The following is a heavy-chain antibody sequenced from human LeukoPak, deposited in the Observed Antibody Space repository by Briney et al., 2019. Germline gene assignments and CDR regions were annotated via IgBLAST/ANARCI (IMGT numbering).Heavy chain of an antibody. Sequence: GRSLRLSCAASGFTFSSYGMHWVRQAPGKGLEWVAVISYDGSNKYYADSVKGRFTISRDNSKNTLYPQMNSLRAEDTAVYYCARRYYYDSSGVFDPWGQGTLVTVSS. V-gene: IGHV3-30*03. J-gene: IGHJ5*02. D-gene: IGHD3-22*01. CDR1: GFTFSSYG. CDR2: ISYDGSNK. CDR3: ARRYYYDSSGVFDP.